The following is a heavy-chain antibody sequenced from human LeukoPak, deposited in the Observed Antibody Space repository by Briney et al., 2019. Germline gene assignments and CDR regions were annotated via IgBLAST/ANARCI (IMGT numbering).Heavy chain of an antibody. J-gene: IGHJ4*02. Sequence: GGSLRLSCAXSGFTVSSNYMSWVRQAPGKGLEWVSVIYSGGSTYYADSVKGRFTISRDNSKNTLYLQMNSLRAEDTAVYYCARESGSYYGFDYWGQGTLVTVSS. CDR2: IYSGGST. D-gene: IGHD1-26*01. V-gene: IGHV3-66*01. CDR3: ARESGSYYGFDY. CDR1: GFTVSSNY.